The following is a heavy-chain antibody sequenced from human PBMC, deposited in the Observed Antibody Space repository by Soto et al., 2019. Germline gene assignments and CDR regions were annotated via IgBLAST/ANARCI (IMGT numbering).Heavy chain of an antibody. Sequence: PGGSLRLSCAASGFTFSSYAMSWVRQAPGKGLEWVSAISGSGGSTYYADSVKGRFTISRDNSKNTLYLQMNSLRAEDTAVYYCAKDRGMITFGGVIDQGHLFDYWGQGTLVTVSS. V-gene: IGHV3-23*01. CDR2: ISGSGGST. CDR3: AKDRGMITFGGVIDQGHLFDY. CDR1: GFTFSSYA. J-gene: IGHJ4*02. D-gene: IGHD3-16*02.